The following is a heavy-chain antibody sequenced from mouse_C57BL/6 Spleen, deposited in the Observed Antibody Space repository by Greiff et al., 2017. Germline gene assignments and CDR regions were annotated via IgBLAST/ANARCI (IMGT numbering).Heavy chain of an antibody. D-gene: IGHD1-1*01. CDR2: IDPSDSEN. Sequence: VQLQQPGAELVRPGSSVKLSCKASGYTFTSYWMHWVKQRPIQGLEWIGNIDPSDSENHYNQKFKDKATLTVDKSSSTAYMQHSSLTSEDSSVCYCARDYCNRDMYFDVWGTGTTVTVSS. J-gene: IGHJ1*03. CDR1: GYTFTSYW. V-gene: IGHV1-52*01. CDR3: ARDYCNRDMYFDV.